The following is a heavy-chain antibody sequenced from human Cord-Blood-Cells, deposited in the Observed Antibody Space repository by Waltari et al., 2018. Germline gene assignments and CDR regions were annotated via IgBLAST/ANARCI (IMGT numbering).Heavy chain of an antibody. CDR1: GFTFSSYG. CDR3: AKGITMIVVVTPFDY. D-gene: IGHD3-22*01. V-gene: IGHV3-30*18. Sequence: QVQLVESGGGVVQPGRSLRLSCAASGFTFSSYGMHWVRQAPGKGLEWVAVRSYDGSKKDYADSGKGRFNISRDNAKNTLYLQMNSLSADDTAVYYCAKGITMIVVVTPFDYWGQGTLVTVSS. CDR2: RSYDGSKK. J-gene: IGHJ4*02.